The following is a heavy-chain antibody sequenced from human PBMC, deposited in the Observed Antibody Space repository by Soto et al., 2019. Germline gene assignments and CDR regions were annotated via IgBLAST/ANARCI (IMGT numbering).Heavy chain of an antibody. V-gene: IGHV1-8*01. D-gene: IGHD3-10*01. CDR2: MNPNSGNT. Sequence: ASVKVSCKASGYTFTSYDINWVRQATGQGLEWMGWMNPNSGNTGYAQKFQGRVTMTRNTSISTAYMELSSLRSEDTAVYYCATGSYGLGNYYTRAKGNWFDSWGQGTLVTVSS. CDR3: ATGSYGLGNYYTRAKGNWFDS. J-gene: IGHJ5*01. CDR1: GYTFTSYD.